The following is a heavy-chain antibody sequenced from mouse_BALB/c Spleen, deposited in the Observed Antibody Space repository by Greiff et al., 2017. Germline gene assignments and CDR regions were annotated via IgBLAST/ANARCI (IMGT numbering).Heavy chain of an antibody. Sequence: VQLQQSGAELVRPGTSVKVSCKASGYAFTNYLIEWVKQRPGQGLEWIGVINPGSGGTNYNEKFKGKATLTADKSSSTAYMQLSSLTSDDSAVYFGARREAVSYYFDYWGQGTTLTVSS. CDR3: ARREAVSYYFDY. D-gene: IGHD6-2*01. CDR1: GYAFTNYL. J-gene: IGHJ2*01. CDR2: INPGSGGT. V-gene: IGHV1-54*01.